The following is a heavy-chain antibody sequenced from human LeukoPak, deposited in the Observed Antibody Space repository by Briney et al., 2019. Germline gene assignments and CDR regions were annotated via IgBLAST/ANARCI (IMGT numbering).Heavy chain of an antibody. J-gene: IGHJ4*02. V-gene: IGHV3-7*01. CDR1: GFTFSNYW. Sequence: GGSLRLSCAASGFTFSNYWMNWVRQAPGKGLEWVASIGQDGSENYYVDSVKGRFTISRDNAKNSPYLQMNSLRVEDTAVYYCARGGGWYFDYWGQGALITASS. CDR2: IGQDGSEN. D-gene: IGHD6-19*01. CDR3: ARGGGWYFDY.